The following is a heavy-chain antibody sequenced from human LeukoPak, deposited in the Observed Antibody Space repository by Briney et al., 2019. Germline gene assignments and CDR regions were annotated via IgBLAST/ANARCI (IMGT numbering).Heavy chain of an antibody. J-gene: IGHJ6*02. D-gene: IGHD2-15*01. V-gene: IGHV1-2*02. CDR2: INPNSGGT. CDR3: ARDQNCSGGSCYSDHYYGMDV. Sequence: ASVKVSCKASGYTFTGYHMHWVRQAPGQGLEWMGWINPNSGGTKYAQKFQGRVTMTRDTSISTAYMELSSLSSDDTAMYYCARDQNCSGGSCYSDHYYGMDVWGQGPTVTVSS. CDR1: GYTFTGYH.